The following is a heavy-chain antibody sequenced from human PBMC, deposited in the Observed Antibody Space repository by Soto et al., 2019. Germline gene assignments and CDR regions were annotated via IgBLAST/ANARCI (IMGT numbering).Heavy chain of an antibody. CDR1: GGSFSGYY. D-gene: IGHD2-15*01. CDR3: ARFPGYCSGGSCYRNYYYYGMDV. J-gene: IGHJ6*02. V-gene: IGHV4-34*01. Sequence: SETLSLTCAVYGGSFSGYYWSWIRQPPGKGLEWIGEINHSGSTNYNPSLKSRVTISVDTSKNQFSLKLSSVTAADTAVYYCARFPGYCSGGSCYRNYYYYGMDVWGQGTTVTVSS. CDR2: INHSGST.